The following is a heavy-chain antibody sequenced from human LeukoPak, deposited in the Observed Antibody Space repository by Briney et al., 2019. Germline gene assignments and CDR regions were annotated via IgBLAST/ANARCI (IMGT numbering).Heavy chain of an antibody. CDR3: ARAGADSSGYDGDWLDP. CDR2: INHSEST. Sequence: SETLSLTCAVYGGSFSGYYWSWIRQPPGKGLEWIGEINHSESTNYNPSLKSRVTISVDTSKNQFSLKLSSVTAADTAVYYCARAGADSSGYDGDWLDPWGQGTLVTVSS. J-gene: IGHJ5*02. D-gene: IGHD3-22*01. CDR1: GGSFSGYY. V-gene: IGHV4-34*01.